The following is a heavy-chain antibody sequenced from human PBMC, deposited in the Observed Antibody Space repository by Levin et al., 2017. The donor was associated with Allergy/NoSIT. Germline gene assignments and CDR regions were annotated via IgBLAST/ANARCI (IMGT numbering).Heavy chain of an antibody. J-gene: IGHJ4*02. V-gene: IGHV3-7*01. CDR1: GFTFSDYW. CDR3: ARANWVFDY. D-gene: IGHD7-27*01. Sequence: AGGSLRLSCAASGFTFSDYWMSWVRQAPGKGLQWVANIKQDGSEKYYVDSVKGRFTILKDNAKNSMYLQMNSLRVEDTAVYYCARANWVFDYWGQGALVTVSS. CDR2: IKQDGSEK.